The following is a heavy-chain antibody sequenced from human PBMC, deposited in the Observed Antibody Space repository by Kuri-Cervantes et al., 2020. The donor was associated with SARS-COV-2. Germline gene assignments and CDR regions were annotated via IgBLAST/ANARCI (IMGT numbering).Heavy chain of an antibody. J-gene: IGHJ6*02. CDR2: INSAGTTI. V-gene: IGHV3-21*01. CDR1: GFTFSSYS. D-gene: IGHD3-3*01. CDR3: ARSRKNAYDFWTGVSDSDYFYGFDV. Sequence: LTCAASGFTFSSYSMNWVRQAPGKGLEWLSSINSAGTTIYYADSLKGRLTVSRDNGKNSLYLQMNSLRVQDSAIYFCARSRKNAYDFWTGVSDSDYFYGFDVWGQGTTGTVS.